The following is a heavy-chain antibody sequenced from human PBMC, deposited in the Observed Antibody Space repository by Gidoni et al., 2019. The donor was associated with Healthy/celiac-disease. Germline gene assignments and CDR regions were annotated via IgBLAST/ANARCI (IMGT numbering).Heavy chain of an antibody. CDR1: GGTFSSYA. V-gene: IGHV1-69*01. CDR3: ARERIVVVVAATTGYWFDP. J-gene: IGHJ5*02. D-gene: IGHD2-15*01. Sequence: QVQLVQSGAEVTKPGSSVKVSCQASGGTFSSYAISGVRQAPGQGLEWMGGLIPICGTANYAQNFQGRVTITADESTSTAYMELSSLRSEDTAVYYCARERIVVVVAATTGYWFDPWGQGTLVTVSS. CDR2: LIPICGTA.